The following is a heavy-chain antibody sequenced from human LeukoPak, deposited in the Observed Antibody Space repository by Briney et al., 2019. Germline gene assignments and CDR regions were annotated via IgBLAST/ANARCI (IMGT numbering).Heavy chain of an antibody. D-gene: IGHD2-2*01. Sequence: KSGGSLRLSCAASGFTFSSYWMSWVRQPPGKGLEWVANIKQDGSDKYYVDSVKGRFTISRDNAKNSLYLQMNSLRAEDTAVYYCAKDVWRQYHLWGQGILVTVSS. V-gene: IGHV3-7*03. CDR3: AKDVWRQYHL. CDR2: IKQDGSDK. J-gene: IGHJ5*02. CDR1: GFTFSSYW.